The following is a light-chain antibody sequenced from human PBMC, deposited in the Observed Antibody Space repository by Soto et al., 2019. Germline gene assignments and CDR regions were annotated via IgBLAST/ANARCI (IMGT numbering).Light chain of an antibody. CDR2: DAS. V-gene: IGKV3-11*01. CDR1: QSISIF. J-gene: IGKJ4*01. CDR3: QQRGNWPLT. Sequence: EIVLTQSPGTLPLSPGERATLSCRASQSISIFLAWYQQKPGQAPKLLIYDASNRASGIPARFSGSGSGTDFTLTISSLEPEDFALYYCQQRGNWPLTFGGGTKVDIK.